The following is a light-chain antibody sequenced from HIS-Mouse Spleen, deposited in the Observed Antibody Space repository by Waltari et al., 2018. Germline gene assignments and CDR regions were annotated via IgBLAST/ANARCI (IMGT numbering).Light chain of an antibody. CDR3: AAWDDSLSGPV. V-gene: IGLV1-47*01. J-gene: IGLJ2*01. Sequence: QSVLTQPPAASGSPWQTIPTSCSGCSSNIVSNDLNWYQQLPGTAPKLLIYRNNPRPSGVPDRFSGSKSGTSASLAISGLRSEDEADYYCAAWDDSLSGPVFGGGTKLTVL. CDR2: RNN. CDR1: SSNIVSND.